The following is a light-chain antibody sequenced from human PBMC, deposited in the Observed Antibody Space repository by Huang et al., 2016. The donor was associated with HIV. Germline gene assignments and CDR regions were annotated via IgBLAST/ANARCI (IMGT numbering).Light chain of an antibody. CDR2: WAS. Sequence: DIVMTQSPDSLAVSLGERATINCKSSQSVLYSSNNKNYLAWYQQKPGQPPKLLIYWASTRESGVPDRFSGSGSGTDFTLTISSLQAEDVAVYYCQHYYSTPLTFGPGTKVYIK. CDR3: QHYYSTPLT. CDR1: QSVLYSSNNKNY. J-gene: IGKJ3*01. V-gene: IGKV4-1*01.